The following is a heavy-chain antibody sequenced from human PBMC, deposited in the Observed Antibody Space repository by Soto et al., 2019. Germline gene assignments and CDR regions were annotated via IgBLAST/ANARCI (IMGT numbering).Heavy chain of an antibody. CDR3: ARASDTTWYNWFDP. CDR2: IIPIFGTT. Sequence: QVQLVQSGAEVQKPGSSVKVSCRTSGGTFSTNGISWVRQAPGQGLEWMGGIIPIFGTTNYAHKFRGRVTITADESTSTVYMELSSLRSEDTAVYYCARASDTTWYNWFDPWGQGTLVTVSS. J-gene: IGHJ5*02. D-gene: IGHD2-8*02. CDR1: GGTFSTNG. V-gene: IGHV1-69*01.